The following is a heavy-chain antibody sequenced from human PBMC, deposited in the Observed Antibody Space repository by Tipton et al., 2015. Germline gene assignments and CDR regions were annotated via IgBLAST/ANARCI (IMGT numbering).Heavy chain of an antibody. CDR1: GGSISSYY. CDR2: ISHSGNT. V-gene: IGHV4-59*04. CDR3: ACQDYDSLTRDYQTVDY. D-gene: IGHD3-9*01. Sequence: TLSLTCTVSGGSISSYYWSWIRQPPGKGLEWIGSISHSGNTYYNPSLKSRVTMSRDTSKNHFSLKLTSVTAADTAVYYCACQDYDSLTRDYQTVDYWGQGTLVTVSS. J-gene: IGHJ4*02.